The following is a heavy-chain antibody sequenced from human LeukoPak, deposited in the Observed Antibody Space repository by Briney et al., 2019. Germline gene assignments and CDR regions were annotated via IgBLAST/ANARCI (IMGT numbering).Heavy chain of an antibody. CDR2: IYYSGST. CDR3: ARESLDYDYVWGSSRPSRRIDY. D-gene: IGHD3-16*01. Sequence: PSQTLSLTCTVSGGSISSGGYYWSWIRQHPGKGLEWIGYIYYSGSTYYNPSLKSRVTISVDTSKNQFSLKLSSVTAADTAVYYCARESLDYDYVWGSSRPSRRIDYRGQGTLVTVSS. CDR1: GGSISSGGYY. V-gene: IGHV4-31*03. J-gene: IGHJ4*02.